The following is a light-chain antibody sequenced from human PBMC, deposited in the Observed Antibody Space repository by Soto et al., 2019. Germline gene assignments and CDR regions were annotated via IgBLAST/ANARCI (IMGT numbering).Light chain of an antibody. Sequence: DIQMPQSPSSLSASLGDRFTITCLASQSISSYLNWYQQKPGKAPKLLIYAASSLQSGVPSRFSGSGSGTDFTLTISSLQPEDFATYYCQQSYSTPLTFGPGTKVDIK. CDR3: QQSYSTPLT. J-gene: IGKJ3*01. V-gene: IGKV1-39*01. CDR2: AAS. CDR1: QSISSY.